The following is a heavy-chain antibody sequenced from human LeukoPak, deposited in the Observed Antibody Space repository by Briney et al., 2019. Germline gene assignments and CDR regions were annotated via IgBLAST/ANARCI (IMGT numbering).Heavy chain of an antibody. D-gene: IGHD6-6*01. CDR3: ARSKLGVAARLPFDY. J-gene: IGHJ4*02. CDR1: GYTFTGYY. CDR2: INPNSGGT. V-gene: IGHV1-2*02. Sequence: ASVKVSCKASGYTFTGYYMHWVRQAPGRGLEWMGWINPNSGGTNYAQKFQGRVTMTRDTSISTAYMELSRLRSDDTAVYYCARSKLGVAARLPFDYWGQGTLVTVSS.